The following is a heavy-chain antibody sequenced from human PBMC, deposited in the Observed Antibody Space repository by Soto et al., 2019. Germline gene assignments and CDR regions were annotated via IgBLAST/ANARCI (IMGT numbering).Heavy chain of an antibody. J-gene: IGHJ6*02. D-gene: IGHD3-10*01. CDR3: ARSYYGSGSYPPGYYYYYGMDV. Sequence: GASVKVSCKASGGTFSSYAISWVRQAPGQGLEWMGGIIPIFGTANYAQKFQGRVTITADESTSTAYMELSSLRSEDTAVYYCARSYYGSGSYPPGYYYYYGMDVWGQGXTVTVYS. CDR1: GGTFSSYA. V-gene: IGHV1-69*13. CDR2: IIPIFGTA.